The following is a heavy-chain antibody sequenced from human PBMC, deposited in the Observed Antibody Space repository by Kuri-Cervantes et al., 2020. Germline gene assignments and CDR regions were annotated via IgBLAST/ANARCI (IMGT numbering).Heavy chain of an antibody. CDR2: IYHSGST. Sequence: SQTLSLTCAVSGYSISSGYYWGWIRQPPGKGLEWVGSIYHSGSTYYNPSLKSRVTISVDTSKNQFSLKLSSVTAADTAVYYCAMTHYYGSGSYTQRDYWGQGTLVTVSS. D-gene: IGHD3-10*01. CDR3: AMTHYYGSGSYTQRDY. CDR1: GYSISSGYY. V-gene: IGHV4-38-2*01. J-gene: IGHJ4*02.